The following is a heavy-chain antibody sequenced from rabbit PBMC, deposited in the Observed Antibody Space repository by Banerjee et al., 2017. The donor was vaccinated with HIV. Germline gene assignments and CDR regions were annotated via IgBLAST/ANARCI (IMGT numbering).Heavy chain of an antibody. Sequence: QSLEESGGGLVQPEGSLALTCTASGFTISSSQYMCWVRQAPGKGLEWIACIDPGSSGDTYYASWANGRFTISKASSTTMTLQMTSLTAADTATYFCARAGYHAYNLWGQGTLVTVS. D-gene: IGHD7-1*01. J-gene: IGHJ4*01. CDR2: IDPGSSGDT. CDR1: GFTISSSQY. V-gene: IGHV1S40*01. CDR3: ARAGYHAYNL.